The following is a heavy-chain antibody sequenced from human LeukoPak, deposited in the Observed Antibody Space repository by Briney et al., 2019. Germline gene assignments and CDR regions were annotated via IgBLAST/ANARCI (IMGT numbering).Heavy chain of an antibody. J-gene: IGHJ4*02. CDR2: IWYDGSNK. V-gene: IGHV3-33*01. CDR3: ARDGQQIIDY. CDR1: GFTFSSYS. Sequence: GRSLRLSCAASGFTFSSYSMHWVRQAPGKGLEWVAVIWYDGSNKYYADSVKGRFTISRDNSKNTLYLQMNSLRAEDTAVYYCARDGQQIIDYWGQGTLVTVSS. D-gene: IGHD6-13*01.